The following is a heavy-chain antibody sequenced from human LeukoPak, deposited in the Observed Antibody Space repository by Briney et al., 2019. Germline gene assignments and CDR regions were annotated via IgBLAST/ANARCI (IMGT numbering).Heavy chain of an antibody. CDR2: IYSGGST. Sequence: GGSLRLSCAASGFTFSSCSMNWVRQAPGGGLEWVSVIYSGGSTYYADSVKGRFTISRDNSKNALYLQMNSLRVEDTAVYYCARDRHYFDYWGQGTLVTVSS. CDR1: GFTFSSCS. J-gene: IGHJ4*02. V-gene: IGHV3-53*01. CDR3: ARDRHYFDY.